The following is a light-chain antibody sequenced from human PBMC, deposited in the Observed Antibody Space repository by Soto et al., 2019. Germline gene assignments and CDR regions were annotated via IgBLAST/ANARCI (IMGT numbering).Light chain of an antibody. CDR2: EVT. V-gene: IGLV2-8*01. CDR3: SAHAGSNNYV. Sequence: QSALTQPPSASGSPGQSVTVSCAGTSRDVGACSSVAWYQQHPGKAPKLIIYEVTKRPSGVPDRFSGARSGNTAFLTVSGLQADDEADYYCSAHAGSNNYVFGTGTKVTVL. J-gene: IGLJ1*01. CDR1: SRDVGACSS.